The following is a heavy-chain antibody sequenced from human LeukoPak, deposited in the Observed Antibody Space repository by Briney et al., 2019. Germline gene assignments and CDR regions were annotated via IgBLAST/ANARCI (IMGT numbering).Heavy chain of an antibody. CDR3: ARGLRVRGVITSYYYYGMDV. V-gene: IGHV4-34*01. CDR1: GGSFSGYY. J-gene: IGHJ6*04. Sequence: SETLSLTCAVYGGSFSGYYWSWIRQPPGKGLEWIREINHSGSTNYNPSLKSRVTISVDTSKNQFSLKLSSVTAADTAVYYCARGLRVRGVITSYYYYGMDVWGKGTTVTVSS. CDR2: INHSGST. D-gene: IGHD3-10*01.